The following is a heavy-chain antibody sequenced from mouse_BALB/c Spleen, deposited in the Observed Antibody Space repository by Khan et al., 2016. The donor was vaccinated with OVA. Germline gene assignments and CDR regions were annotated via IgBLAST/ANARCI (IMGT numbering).Heavy chain of an antibody. J-gene: IGHJ3*02. CDR3: ARSPYGNFGY. Sequence: EVQLVESGGGLVKPGGSLKLSCEVSGFTFSTYAMSWVRQNSEKRLEWVASISSDGDYTFYLDSVKGRFTISRDNAKNNLYLEMSSLRSDDTAMFYCARSPYGNFGYWGQGTLVTVAA. CDR1: GFTFSTYA. D-gene: IGHD2-1*01. V-gene: IGHV5-9-3*01. CDR2: ISSDGDYT.